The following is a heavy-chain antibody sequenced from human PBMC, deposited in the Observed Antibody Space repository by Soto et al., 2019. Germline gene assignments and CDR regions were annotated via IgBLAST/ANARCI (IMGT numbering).Heavy chain of an antibody. D-gene: IGHD3-10*01. CDR1: GGSISSSSYY. CDR3: ARDGSGISYFDY. J-gene: IGHJ4*02. Sequence: SETLSLTCTVSGGSISSSSYYWGWIRQPPGKGLEWIGSIYYSGSTYYNPSLKSRVTISVDKSKNQLSLKLSSVTAADTAVYYCARDGSGISYFDYWGQGTLVTVSS. CDR2: IYYSGST. V-gene: IGHV4-39*07.